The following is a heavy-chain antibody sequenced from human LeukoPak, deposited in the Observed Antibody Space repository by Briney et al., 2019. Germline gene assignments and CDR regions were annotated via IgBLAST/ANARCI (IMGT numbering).Heavy chain of an antibody. CDR3: ARVYSSGWQYNWFDP. CDR2: ISAYNGNT. V-gene: IGHV1-18*01. Sequence: GASVKVSCKASGYTFTSYAMHWVRQAPGQRLEWMGWISAYNGNTNYAQKLQGRVTMTTDTSTSTAYMELRSLRSDDTAVYYCARVYSSGWQYNWFDPWGQGTLVTVSS. CDR1: GYTFTSYA. J-gene: IGHJ5*02. D-gene: IGHD6-19*01.